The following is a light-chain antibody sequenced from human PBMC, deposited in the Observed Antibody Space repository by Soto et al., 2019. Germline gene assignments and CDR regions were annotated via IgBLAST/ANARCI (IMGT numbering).Light chain of an antibody. Sequence: QSALAQSASVSGSPGQSITISCTGTSSDVGGSDYVSWYQQHPDKAPKLIISEVSDRPSGVSDRFSGSKSGNTASLTISGLQSEDEADYYCAAWDETLIDVFGTGTKVTV. CDR2: EVS. CDR1: SSDVGGSDY. CDR3: AAWDETLIDV. V-gene: IGLV2-14*01. J-gene: IGLJ1*01.